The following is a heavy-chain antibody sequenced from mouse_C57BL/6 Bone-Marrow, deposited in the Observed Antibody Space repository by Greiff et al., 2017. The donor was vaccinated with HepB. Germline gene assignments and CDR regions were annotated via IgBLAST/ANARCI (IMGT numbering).Heavy chain of an antibody. CDR3: ARVPITTVPYYFDY. V-gene: IGHV4-1*01. Sequence: VQLKESGGGLVQPGGSLKLSCAASGIDFSRYWMSWVRRAPGKGLEWIGEINPDSSTINYAPSLKDKFIISRDNAKNTLYLQMSKVRSEDTALYYCARVPITTVPYYFDYWGQGTTLTVSS. J-gene: IGHJ2*01. D-gene: IGHD1-1*01. CDR1: GIDFSRYW. CDR2: INPDSSTI.